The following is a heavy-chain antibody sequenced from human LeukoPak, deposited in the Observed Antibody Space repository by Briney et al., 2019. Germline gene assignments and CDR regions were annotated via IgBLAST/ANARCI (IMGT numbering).Heavy chain of an antibody. J-gene: IGHJ3*02. CDR3: ARDGSGSPYDAFDI. D-gene: IGHD3-10*01. V-gene: IGHV1-2*02. CDR1: GYTFSGYY. CDR2: INANNGGT. Sequence: ASVKVSCKASGYTFSGYYMHRVRQAPGQGLEWMGWINANNGGTNYAQKFQGRVTMTRDTSISTAYMELSRLTSDDTAVYYCARDGSGSPYDAFDIWGQGTMVTVSS.